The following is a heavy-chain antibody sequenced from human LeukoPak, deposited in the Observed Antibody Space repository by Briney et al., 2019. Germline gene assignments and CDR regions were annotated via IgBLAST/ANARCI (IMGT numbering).Heavy chain of an antibody. CDR2: ISDSGGRI. Sequence: GGSLRLSCAASGFTFNSYAMTWVRQAPGKGLEWVSLISDSGGRIYYADSVKGRFTISRDNSKNTLYLQMNSQRAEDTAVYYCARGLTTALFDYWGQGTLVTVSS. J-gene: IGHJ4*02. V-gene: IGHV3-23*01. CDR1: GFTFNSYA. CDR3: ARGLTTALFDY. D-gene: IGHD2-21*02.